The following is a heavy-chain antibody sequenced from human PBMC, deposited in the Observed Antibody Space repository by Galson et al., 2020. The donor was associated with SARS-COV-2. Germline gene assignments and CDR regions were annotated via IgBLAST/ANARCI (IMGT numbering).Heavy chain of an antibody. D-gene: IGHD2-2*01. CDR1: NYSLSSHCY. V-gene: IGHV4-38-2*02. CDR2: IHFSGNT. Sequence: SQTLSLTCTVSNYSLSSHCYWGWVRQSPGRGLEWIGNIHFSGNTHYNPSLKSRVTISVDTSKNQFSLTLTSVTAADTAVYYCARYQLLFPLDYWGRGALVTVSS. J-gene: IGHJ4*02. CDR3: ARYQLLFPLDY.